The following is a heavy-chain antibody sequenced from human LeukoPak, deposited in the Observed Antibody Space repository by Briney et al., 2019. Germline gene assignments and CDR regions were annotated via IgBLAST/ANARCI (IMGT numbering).Heavy chain of an antibody. V-gene: IGHV3-48*02. Sequence: GGSQRVSCAVSGFTFSNSNMNWVRQAPGKGLEWISYIRYSSRTIYYADSVKGRLTISRDNAKNSLYLQMNSLRDEDTAVYYCAKLYSGGCFDYWGQGTLVTVSS. D-gene: IGHD6-25*01. CDR2: IRYSSRTI. CDR1: GFTFSNSN. J-gene: IGHJ4*02. CDR3: AKLYSGGCFDY.